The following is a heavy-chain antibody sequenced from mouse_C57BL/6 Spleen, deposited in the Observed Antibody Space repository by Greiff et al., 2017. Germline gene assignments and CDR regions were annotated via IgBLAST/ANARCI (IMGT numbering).Heavy chain of an antibody. D-gene: IGHD2-3*01. CDR1: GYSFTGYY. J-gene: IGHJ2*01. CDR3: ARSLGWSYFDY. CDR2: INPSTGGT. Sequence: VQLQQSGPELVKPGASVKISCKASGYSFTGYYMNWVKQSPEKSLEWIGEINPSTGGTTYNQKFKAKATLTVDKSSSTAYMQLKSLTSEDSAVYYCARSLGWSYFDYWGQGTTLTVSS. V-gene: IGHV1-42*01.